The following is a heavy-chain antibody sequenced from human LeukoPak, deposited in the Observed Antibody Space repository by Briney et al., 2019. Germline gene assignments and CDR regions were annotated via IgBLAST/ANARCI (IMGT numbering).Heavy chain of an antibody. CDR2: IKQDGSEK. CDR3: AKDKLYAYRAY. V-gene: IGHV3-7*03. J-gene: IGHJ4*02. Sequence: GSLRLSCAASGFTFSSYWMSWVRQAPGKGLEWVANIKQDGSEKYYVDSVKGRFTISRDNAKNSLYLQMNSLRAEDTAVYYCAKDKLYAYRAYWGQGTLVTVSS. D-gene: IGHD2-8*01. CDR1: GFTFSSYW.